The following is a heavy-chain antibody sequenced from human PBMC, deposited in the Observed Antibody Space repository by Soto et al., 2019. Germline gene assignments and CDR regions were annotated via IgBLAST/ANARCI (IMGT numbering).Heavy chain of an antibody. CDR2: ISFDATTE. D-gene: IGHD4-4*01. V-gene: IGHV3-30*18. CDR1: GFTFISHG. Sequence: QVQLAESGGGGVQPGSSLRLSCATSGFTFISHGMHLVRQAPGKGLEWVAVISFDATTEYYADSVKGRFTISRDNSKNTVYLQMNTLRAEDTAVYYCSKDPCGGYSNPCHYYSGMDVWGKGTKVTVSS. J-gene: IGHJ6*04. CDR3: SKDPCGGYSNPCHYYSGMDV.